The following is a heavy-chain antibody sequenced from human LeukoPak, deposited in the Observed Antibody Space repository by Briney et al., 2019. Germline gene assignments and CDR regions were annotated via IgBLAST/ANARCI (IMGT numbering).Heavy chain of an antibody. V-gene: IGHV4-59*01. CDR2: IYYSGST. Sequence: KPSETLSLTCTVSGGSISSYYWSWIRQPPGKGLEWIGYIYYSGSTNYNPSLKSRVTISVDTSKNQFSLKLSSVTAADTAVYYCARALRYYGSGSYYNVNWFDPWGQGTLVTVSS. CDR1: GGSISSYY. CDR3: ARALRYYGSGSYYNVNWFDP. D-gene: IGHD3-10*01. J-gene: IGHJ5*02.